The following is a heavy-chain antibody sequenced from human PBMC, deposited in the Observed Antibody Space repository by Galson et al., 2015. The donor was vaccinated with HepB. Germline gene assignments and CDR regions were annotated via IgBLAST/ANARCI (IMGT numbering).Heavy chain of an antibody. J-gene: IGHJ3*02. CDR1: GYTFSSYA. V-gene: IGHV1-18*01. D-gene: IGHD3-10*01. CDR3: ARDSGTWGYDAFDI. CDR2: ISAYNGNT. Sequence: SVKASCKASGYTFSSYAITWVRQAPGQGLEWMGWISAYNGNTYYAQKLQGRVTMMTDTSTNTAYMELRSLRSDDTAVYYCARDSGTWGYDAFDIWGQGTMVTVSS.